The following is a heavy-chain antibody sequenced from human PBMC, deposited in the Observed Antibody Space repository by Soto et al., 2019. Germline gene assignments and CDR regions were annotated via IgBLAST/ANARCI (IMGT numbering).Heavy chain of an antibody. J-gene: IGHJ3*02. CDR2: INPNIGGT. V-gene: IGHV1-2*04. CDR3: ARDNRPLMYYYVTGNKRDIDACDI. Sequence: QVQLVQSGAEVKKPGASVKGSCKASGYTFTGYYIHWVRQAPGQGLEWMGWINPNIGGTSYSQKFQGWVTMTRDTSSSTAYAELSRPSFYDTAVYYCARDNRPLMYYYVTGNKRDIDACDIWGQGTMVTVSS. D-gene: IGHD3-10*01. CDR1: GYTFTGYY.